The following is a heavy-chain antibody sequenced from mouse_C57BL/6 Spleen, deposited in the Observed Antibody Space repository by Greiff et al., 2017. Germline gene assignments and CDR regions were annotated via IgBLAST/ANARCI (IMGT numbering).Heavy chain of an antibody. D-gene: IGHD1-1*01. Sequence: EVMLVESGGDLVKPGGSLKLSCAASGFTFSSYGMSWVRQTPDKRLEWVATISSGGSYTYYPDSVKGRFTISRDNAKNTLYLQMSSLKSEDTAMYYCARITTVGGYFDVWGTGTTVTVSS. CDR1: GFTFSSYG. CDR2: ISSGGSYT. V-gene: IGHV5-6*02. CDR3: ARITTVGGYFDV. J-gene: IGHJ1*03.